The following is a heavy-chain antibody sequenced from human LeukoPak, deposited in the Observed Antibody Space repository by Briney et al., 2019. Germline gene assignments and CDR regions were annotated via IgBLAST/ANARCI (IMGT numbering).Heavy chain of an antibody. J-gene: IGHJ4*02. Sequence: PSETLSLTCTVSGYSISNGYYWDCIRQPPGREQEWIGNIYRSGSTSYNPSLKSRVTISVDTSKNQFSLKVNSVTAADTAVYYRARSHSSGWLYYGGRGTLVTVSS. CDR2: IYRSGST. V-gene: IGHV4-38-2*02. D-gene: IGHD6-19*01. CDR3: ARSHSSGWLYY. CDR1: GYSISNGYY.